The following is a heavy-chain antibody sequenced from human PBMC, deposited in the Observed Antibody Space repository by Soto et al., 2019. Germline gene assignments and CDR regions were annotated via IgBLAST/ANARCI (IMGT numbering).Heavy chain of an antibody. CDR3: ARDLKLRYFDWSSDTDGMDV. CDR1: GFTFSSYG. CDR2: IWYDGSNK. V-gene: IGHV3-33*01. J-gene: IGHJ6*02. D-gene: IGHD3-9*01. Sequence: GGSLRLSCAASGFTFSSYGMHWVRQAPGKGLEWVAVIWYDGSNKYYADSVKGRFTISRDNSKNTLYLQMNSLRAEDTAVYYCARDLKLRYFDWSSDTDGMDVWGQGTTVTVSS.